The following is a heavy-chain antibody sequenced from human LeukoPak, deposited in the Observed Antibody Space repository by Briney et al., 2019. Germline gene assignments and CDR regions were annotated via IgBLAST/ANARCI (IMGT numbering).Heavy chain of an antibody. CDR2: FYNRGSP. J-gene: IGHJ4*02. CDR1: GGSITSGDYR. V-gene: IGHV4-39*01. Sequence: SETLSLTCSVSGGSITSGDYRWGWNRQSPGKGLEWIGSFYNRGSPYYNPSLKSRVTISLDTSKDQFSLKLTSVTAADTAIYYCARQFDYWGPGTLVTVSS. CDR3: ARQFDY.